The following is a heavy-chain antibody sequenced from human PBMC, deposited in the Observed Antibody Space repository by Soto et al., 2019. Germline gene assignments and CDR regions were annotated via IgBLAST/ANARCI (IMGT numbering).Heavy chain of an antibody. V-gene: IGHV4-31*03. J-gene: IGHJ4*02. Sequence: PSETLSLTCTVSGDSISSGGYYWSWIRQHPGKGLEWIGYIYYSGSTYYNPSLKSRVTISVDTSKNQFSLKLSSVTAADTAVYYCARVLGIAAAVDYWGQGTLVTVSS. CDR3: ARVLGIAAAVDY. CDR1: GDSISSGGYY. D-gene: IGHD6-13*01. CDR2: IYYSGST.